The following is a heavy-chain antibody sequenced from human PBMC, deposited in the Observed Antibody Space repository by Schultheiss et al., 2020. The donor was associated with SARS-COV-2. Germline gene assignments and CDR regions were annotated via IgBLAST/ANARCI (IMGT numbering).Heavy chain of an antibody. CDR1: GASISSYY. D-gene: IGHD5-18*01. V-gene: IGHV4-59*01. CDR3: ARDGYSYGTFGY. CDR2: IAYSGST. Sequence: SETLSLTCSVSGASISSYYWSWVRQPPGRGLEWIGYIAYSGSTNYNTSLKSRVTVSVDTSKNQFSLKLRSVTPADTAVYFCARDGYSYGTFGYWGQGTLVTVSS. J-gene: IGHJ4*02.